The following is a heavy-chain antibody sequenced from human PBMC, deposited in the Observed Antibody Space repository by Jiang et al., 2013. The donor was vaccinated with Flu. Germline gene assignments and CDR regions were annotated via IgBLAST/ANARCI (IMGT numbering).Heavy chain of an antibody. CDR1: GGTLYG. Sequence: VQLVESGAEVKKPGSSVKVSCKASGGTLYGISWVRQAPGQGLEWVGGIIPLIAKAKYAQRFQGRVTITMDKSTSTAYMELSSLRSEDTAIYYCATVYVGVTVAYWYFDVWGSGSRVTVSS. D-gene: IGHD1-26*01. CDR3: ATVYVGVTVAYWYFDV. CDR2: IIPLIAKA. V-gene: IGHV1-69*06. J-gene: IGHJ2*01.